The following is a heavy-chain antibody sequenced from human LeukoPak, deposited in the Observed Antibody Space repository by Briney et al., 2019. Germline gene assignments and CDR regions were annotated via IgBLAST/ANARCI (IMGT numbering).Heavy chain of an antibody. V-gene: IGHV3-33*08. CDR3: ARDSLPMAVTGPFDH. J-gene: IGHJ4*02. CDR2: ISFDGSNI. Sequence: GRSLRLSCAASGFTFSSYGMHWVRQAPGKGLEWVTSISFDGSNIYYADSVKGRVIISRDNSKSALYLQMNSLRAEDTAIYYCARDSLPMAVTGPFDHWGQGALVSVSS. D-gene: IGHD6-19*01. CDR1: GFTFSSYG.